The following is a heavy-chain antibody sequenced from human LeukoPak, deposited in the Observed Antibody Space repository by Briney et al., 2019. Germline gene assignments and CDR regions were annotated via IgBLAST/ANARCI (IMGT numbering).Heavy chain of an antibody. D-gene: IGHD2-2*01. V-gene: IGHV3-53*04. J-gene: IGHJ4*02. Sequence: PGGSLRLSCAASGFTVSSNYMSWVRQAPGKGLEWVSVIYSGGSTYYADSVKGRFTISRHNSKNTLYLQMNSLRAEDTAVYYCATWAPYCSSTSCYYFDYWGQGTLVTVSS. CDR2: IYSGGST. CDR1: GFTVSSNY. CDR3: ATWAPYCSSTSCYYFDY.